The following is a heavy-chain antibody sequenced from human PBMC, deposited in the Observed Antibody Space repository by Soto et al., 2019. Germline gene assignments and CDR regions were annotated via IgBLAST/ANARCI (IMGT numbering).Heavy chain of an antibody. CDR1: GFTFRDYA. V-gene: IGHV3-30-3*01. CDR2: IPSDGSAQ. CDR3: ARAVAGQVRSAWTWLVY. Sequence: QVQLVESGGGVVQPGRSLRLSCKASGFTFRDYAIHWVRQAPGKGLEWVAAIPSDGSAQHYADSVKGRFSISRDNSKNTLSLQMNSLRPEDAALYYCARAVAGQVRSAWTWLVYWGQGTLVTVSS. D-gene: IGHD1-1*01. J-gene: IGHJ4*02.